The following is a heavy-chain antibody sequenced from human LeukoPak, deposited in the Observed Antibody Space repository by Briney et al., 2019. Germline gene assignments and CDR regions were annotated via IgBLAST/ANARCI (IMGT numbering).Heavy chain of an antibody. CDR1: GYMFTRYW. J-gene: IGHJ5*02. Sequence: GDSLKISCKGSGYMFTRYWIGWVRQMPGKGLEWMGIIYPGDSDTRYSPSFQGQVTISADKSISTAYLQWSSLKASDTAMYYCARRSGWYSGLNWFDPWGQGTLVTVSS. V-gene: IGHV5-51*01. D-gene: IGHD6-19*01. CDR3: ARRSGWYSGLNWFDP. CDR2: IYPGDSDT.